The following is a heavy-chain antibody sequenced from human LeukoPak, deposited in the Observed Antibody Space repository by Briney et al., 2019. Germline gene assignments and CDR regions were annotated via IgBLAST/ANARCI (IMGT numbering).Heavy chain of an antibody. D-gene: IGHD2-2*01. Sequence: PGGSLRLSSAASGFTFTDFYMSWIRQAPGKGLEWVSYISISGTTIYYADSVKGRFTFSRDNAKNSLYLQMNSLRAEDTAVYYCARLVVVPAAISYNWFDPWGQGTLVTVSS. CDR3: ARLVVVPAAISYNWFDP. CDR2: ISISGTTI. V-gene: IGHV3-11*01. CDR1: GFTFTDFY. J-gene: IGHJ5*02.